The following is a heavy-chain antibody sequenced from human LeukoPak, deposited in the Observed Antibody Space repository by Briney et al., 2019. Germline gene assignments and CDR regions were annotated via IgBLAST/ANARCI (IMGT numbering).Heavy chain of an antibody. D-gene: IGHD3-10*01. V-gene: IGHV5-51*01. CDR2: IYPGDSDT. Sequence: GWIRQPPGKGLEWMGIIYPGDSDTRYSPSFQGQVTISADKSISTAYLQWSSLKASDTAMYYCARQSSGYYGSGTTWAFDIWGQGTMVTVSS. J-gene: IGHJ3*02. CDR3: ARQSSGYYGSGTTWAFDI.